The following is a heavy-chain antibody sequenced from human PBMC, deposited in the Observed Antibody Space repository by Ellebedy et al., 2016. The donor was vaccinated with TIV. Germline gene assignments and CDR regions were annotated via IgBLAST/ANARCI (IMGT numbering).Heavy chain of an antibody. Sequence: GESLKISXQASGFSFSSYVMSWVRQAPGKGLKWVSGISRSGDRTYYADSVKGRFTISRDNSKNTLYLQMNSLRAEDTAVYYCAKDRDDDGDYVFDSWGQGTLVTVSS. CDR2: ISRSGDRT. CDR1: GFSFSSYV. V-gene: IGHV3-23*01. D-gene: IGHD4-17*01. CDR3: AKDRDDDGDYVFDS. J-gene: IGHJ4*02.